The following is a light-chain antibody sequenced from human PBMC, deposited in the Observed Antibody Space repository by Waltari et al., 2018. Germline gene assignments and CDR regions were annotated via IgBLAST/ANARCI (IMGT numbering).Light chain of an antibody. CDR1: QYVKNN. Sequence: DIQMTQSPSTLPASVGARVTITCRASQYVKNNLAWFQQKPGKAPKVLIHKASRLESGVPSRFSGSGFGTEFILAISSLQPDDFATYYCQEYDSLPITFGGGTKVEIK. J-gene: IGKJ4*01. CDR3: QEYDSLPIT. CDR2: KAS. V-gene: IGKV1-5*03.